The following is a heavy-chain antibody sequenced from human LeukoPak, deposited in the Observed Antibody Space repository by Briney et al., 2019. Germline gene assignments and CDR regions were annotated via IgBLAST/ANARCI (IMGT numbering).Heavy chain of an antibody. D-gene: IGHD4-17*01. Sequence: SQTLSLTCAVSDDSFSSHYWTWIRQPPGKGLEWIGYISYIGSTNYNPSLKSRVTISIDTSRNQFSLRLSSVTAADTAVYYCARDLVTVTKGFDIWGQGTMVSVSS. V-gene: IGHV4-59*11. CDR1: DDSFSSHY. CDR2: ISYIGST. CDR3: ARDLVTVTKGFDI. J-gene: IGHJ3*02.